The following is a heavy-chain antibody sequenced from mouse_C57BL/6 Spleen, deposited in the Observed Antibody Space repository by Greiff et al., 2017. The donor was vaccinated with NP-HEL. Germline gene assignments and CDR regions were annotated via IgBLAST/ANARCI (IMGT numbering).Heavy chain of an antibody. CDR3: ARRDYYLDG. Sequence: QVQLQQSGAELARPGASVKLSCKASGYTFTSYGISWVKQRTGQGLEWIGEIYPRSGNTYYNAKFKGKATLTADKSSSTAYMALRSLPSEDSAVYFWARRDYYLDGWGKGATLTVSS. D-gene: IGHD2-4*01. CDR1: GYTFTSYG. V-gene: IGHV1-81*01. CDR2: IYPRSGNT. J-gene: IGHJ2*01.